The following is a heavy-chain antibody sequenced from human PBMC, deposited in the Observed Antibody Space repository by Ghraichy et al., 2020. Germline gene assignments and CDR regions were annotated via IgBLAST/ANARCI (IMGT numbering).Heavy chain of an antibody. CDR3: ARRGGNGDYVKY. CDR1: GFTFSSYW. V-gene: IGHV3-74*01. D-gene: IGHD4-17*01. CDR2: INSDGSST. Sequence: GGSLRLSCAASGFTFSSYWMHWVRQAPGKGLVWVSRINSDGSSTSYADSVKGRFTISRDNAKNTLYLQMNSLRAEDTAVYYCARRGGNGDYVKYWGQGTLVTVSS. J-gene: IGHJ4*02.